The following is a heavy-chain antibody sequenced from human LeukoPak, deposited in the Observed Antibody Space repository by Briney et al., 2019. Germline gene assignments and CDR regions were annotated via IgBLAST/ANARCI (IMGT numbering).Heavy chain of an antibody. CDR3: AREDYYGSLGSYYYGMDV. V-gene: IGHV4-34*01. J-gene: IGHJ6*02. CDR2: INHSGST. CDR1: GGSFSGYY. D-gene: IGHD3-10*01. Sequence: PSETLSHTCTVYGGSFSGYYWSWIRQPPGRGLEWIGEINHSGSTNYNPSLKSRVTISVDTSKNQFSLKLSSVTAADTAVYYCAREDYYGSLGSYYYGMDVWGQGTTVTVSS.